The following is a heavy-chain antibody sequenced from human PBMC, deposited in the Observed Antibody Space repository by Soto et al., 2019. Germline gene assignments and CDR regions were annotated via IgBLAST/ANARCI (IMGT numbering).Heavy chain of an antibody. CDR3: ARPVDQYFDWLE. CDR2: ITSGGSA. CDR1: GFTVSSNY. J-gene: IGHJ4*02. Sequence: EVQLVESGGSLIQPGGSLRLSCAASGFTVSSNYMSWVRQAPGKGLEWVSVITSGGSAYYADSVKGRFTISRDNSKNTLYLQVNSLRAEDTAVYYCARPVDQYFDWLEWGPGTLVTVSS. D-gene: IGHD3-9*01. V-gene: IGHV3-53*01.